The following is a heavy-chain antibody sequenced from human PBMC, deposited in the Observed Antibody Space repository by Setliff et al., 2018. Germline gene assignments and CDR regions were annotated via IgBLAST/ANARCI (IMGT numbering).Heavy chain of an antibody. V-gene: IGHV4-34*01. D-gene: IGHD6-6*01. CDR3: ARGRNVAARLLDT. CDR2: INHSGTT. J-gene: IGHJ5*02. CDR1: GGTFSDYY. Sequence: PSETLSLTCSAYGGTFSDYYWTWIRQSPGKGLEWIGEINHSGTTNYNPSLKSRVTISVGTSKNQFSLTMSSVSAADAAVYYCARGRNVAARLLDTWGQGSRVTVSS.